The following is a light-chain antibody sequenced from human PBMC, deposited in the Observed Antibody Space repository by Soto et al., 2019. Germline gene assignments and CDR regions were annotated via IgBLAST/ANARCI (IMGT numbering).Light chain of an antibody. J-gene: IGKJ1*01. CDR3: QQYGSSPLT. Sequence: EIVLTQSPGTLSLSPGERATLSCRASQSVSSSYLAWYQQKPGQAPRLPIYGASSRATGIPDRFSGSGSGSAFTLTISRLEPEDFAVYYCQQYGSSPLTFGQGTKVEIK. V-gene: IGKV3-20*01. CDR1: QSVSSSY. CDR2: GAS.